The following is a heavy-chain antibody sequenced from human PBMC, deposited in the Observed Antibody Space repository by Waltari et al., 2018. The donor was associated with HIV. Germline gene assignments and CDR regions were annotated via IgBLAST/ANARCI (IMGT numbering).Heavy chain of an antibody. V-gene: IGHV3-7*01. CDR3: ARTYYSDTGGYYY. Sequence: EMQLVESGGDLVQPGGSLRLSCAASGFSFRSYLMTWVRQAPGKGLESVATINQDGSEKQYVDSVKGRFTISRDNSKNSLYLEMDSLRAEDTAVYYCARTYYSDTGGYYYWGQGTLVTVSS. D-gene: IGHD3-22*01. J-gene: IGHJ4*02. CDR2: INQDGSEK. CDR1: GFSFRSYL.